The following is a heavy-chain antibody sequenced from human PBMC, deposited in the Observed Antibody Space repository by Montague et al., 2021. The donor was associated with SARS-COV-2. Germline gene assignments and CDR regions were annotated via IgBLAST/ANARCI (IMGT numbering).Heavy chain of an antibody. CDR1: GGSISSSSYY. J-gene: IGHJ3*02. Sequence: SETLSLTCTVSGGSISSSSYYWGWIRQPPGKGLEWIGSIYYSGSTYYNPSLKSRVTISVDTSKNQFSLKLSSVTAADTAVYYCASPTYYYDSSGSDAFDIWGQEKMVTVSS. CDR3: ASPTYYYDSSGSDAFDI. CDR2: IYYSGST. V-gene: IGHV4-39*01. D-gene: IGHD3-22*01.